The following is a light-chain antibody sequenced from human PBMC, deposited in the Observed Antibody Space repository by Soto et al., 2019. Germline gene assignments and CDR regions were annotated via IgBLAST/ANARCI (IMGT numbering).Light chain of an antibody. CDR3: QQPTRFPLT. V-gene: IGKV1-12*01. Sequence: DIQMTQSPSFVSASVGDRVTITCRASQGISSWLAWYQHKPGRAPKLLIHAASSLESGGPSRFSGSGSGTDFTLTISSLQPDDFATYYCQQPTRFPLTFGGGTKVAIK. J-gene: IGKJ4*01. CDR2: AAS. CDR1: QGISSW.